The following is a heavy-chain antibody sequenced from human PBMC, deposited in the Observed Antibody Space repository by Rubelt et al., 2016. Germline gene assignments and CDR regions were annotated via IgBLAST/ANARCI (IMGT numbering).Heavy chain of an antibody. J-gene: IGHJ4*02. CDR2: IFYSGNT. CDR3: ARKGGGAGGLDY. D-gene: IGHD3-16*01. V-gene: IGHV4-31*02. Sequence: QVQLQESGPGLVKPSETLSLTCTVSSFSLSSGHYLGWIRQPPGKGLELVAYIFYSGNTYYDPSLKSRTTISVDTSKNQFSPKLTSVTAADTAVYYCARKGGGAGGLDYWGQGTLVTVSS. CDR1: SFSLSSGHY.